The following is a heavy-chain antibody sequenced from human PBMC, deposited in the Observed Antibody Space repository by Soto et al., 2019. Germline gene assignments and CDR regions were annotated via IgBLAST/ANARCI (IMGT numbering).Heavy chain of an antibody. CDR1: GFTFSSYW. D-gene: IGHD6-19*01. CDR3: AGGSGWLIDY. J-gene: IGHJ4*02. CDR2: IKQDGSEK. Sequence: GGLRLSCAASGFTFSSYWMNWVRQAPVRGLEWVANIKQDGSEKYYVDSAKGRFSISRDNAKNSLHLQMNSLRADDTAVYFCAGGSGWLIDYWGRGTLVTVSS. V-gene: IGHV3-7*01.